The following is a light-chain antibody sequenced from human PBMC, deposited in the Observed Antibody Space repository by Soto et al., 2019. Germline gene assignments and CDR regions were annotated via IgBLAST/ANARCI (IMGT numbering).Light chain of an antibody. CDR1: QSISSY. Sequence: IQIPQSPSSLSSSVGDRVTITCRASQSISSYLNWYQQKPGKAPKLLIYAAYSLQSGDQSRFSGSGSGTDFTLTISSLQPEDFATYYCKQNYSTPRTFGQGTKVDIK. CDR2: AAY. V-gene: IGKV1-39*01. CDR3: KQNYSTPRT. J-gene: IGKJ1*01.